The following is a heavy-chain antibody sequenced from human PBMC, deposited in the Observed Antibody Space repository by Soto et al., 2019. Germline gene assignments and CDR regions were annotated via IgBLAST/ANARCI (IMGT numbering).Heavy chain of an antibody. CDR1: GYTFIDYY. Sequence: QVQLVQSGTEVKKPGASVNVSCKASGYTFIDYYIHWVRQAPGQGLEWMGRINPNTGGAYYAQNFQAWGTMTRDTSLRPAYMELTRLRSGDTAVYYGARVNGDAPPRGMDVWGQGATVTVSS. D-gene: IGHD2-8*01. CDR3: ARVNGDAPPRGMDV. CDR2: INPNTGGA. V-gene: IGHV1-2*04. J-gene: IGHJ6*02.